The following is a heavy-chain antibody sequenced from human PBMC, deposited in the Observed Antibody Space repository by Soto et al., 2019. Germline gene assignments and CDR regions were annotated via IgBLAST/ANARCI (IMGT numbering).Heavy chain of an antibody. D-gene: IGHD3-9*01. CDR1: GFTFSSYG. Sequence: GGSLRLSCAASGFTFSSYGMHWVRQAPGKGLEWVAVISYDGSNKYYADSVKGRFTISRDNSKNTLYLQMNSLRAEDTAVYYCAKVRYYDILPGTDYWGQGTLVTVSS. V-gene: IGHV3-30*18. CDR3: AKVRYYDILPGTDY. J-gene: IGHJ4*02. CDR2: ISYDGSNK.